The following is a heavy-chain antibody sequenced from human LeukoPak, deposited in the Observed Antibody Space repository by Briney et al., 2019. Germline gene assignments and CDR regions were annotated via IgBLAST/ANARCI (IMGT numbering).Heavy chain of an antibody. CDR2: INPSGGST. J-gene: IGHJ4*02. V-gene: IGHV1-46*01. CDR3: ARDQSAYYYDSSGYYRY. CDR1: GYTFTSYY. Sequence: ASVKVSCKASGYTFTSYYMHWVRQAPGQGLEWMGIINPSGGSTSYAQKFQGRVTMTRDTPTSTVYMELSSLRSEDTAVYYCARDQSAYYYDSSGYYRYWGQGTLVTVSS. D-gene: IGHD3-22*01.